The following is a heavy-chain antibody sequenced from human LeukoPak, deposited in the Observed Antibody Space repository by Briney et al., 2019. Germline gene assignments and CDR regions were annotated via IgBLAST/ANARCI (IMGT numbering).Heavy chain of an antibody. J-gene: IGHJ4*02. CDR2: ISGSGST. Sequence: SETLSLTCNVSGGSTSGFWTWIRQPPGKGLECIGYISGSGSTNYNASLRSRVTMSVDASKNQISLRLNSVTAADTAVYYCARPIWYNSGKYYFDHWGQGTLVTVSS. CDR1: GGSTSGF. V-gene: IGHV4-59*13. D-gene: IGHD3-10*01. CDR3: ARPIWYNSGKYYFDH.